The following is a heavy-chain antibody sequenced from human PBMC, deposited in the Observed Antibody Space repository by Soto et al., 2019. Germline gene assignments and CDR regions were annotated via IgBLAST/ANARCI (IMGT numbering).Heavy chain of an antibody. CDR3: AVTYFDYTWGHYRYS. CDR1: GYTFTTYD. D-gene: IGHD3-16*02. CDR2: MNRNSGDT. J-gene: IGHJ5*02. Sequence: ASVKVSCKTSGYTFTTYDIHWVRQASGQGLEWMGSMNRNSGDTAYAQKLQDRVTMTRDTSISTAHMELSSLRSEDTATYYCAVTYFDYTWGHYRYSWGQGTPVTVSS. V-gene: IGHV1-8*02.